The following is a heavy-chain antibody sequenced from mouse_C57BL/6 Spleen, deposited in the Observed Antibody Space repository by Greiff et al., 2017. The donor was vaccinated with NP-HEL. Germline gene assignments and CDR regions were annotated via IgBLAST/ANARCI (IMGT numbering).Heavy chain of an antibody. D-gene: IGHD1-1*01. CDR1: GYTFTSYW. Sequence: VQLQQPGAELVKPGASVKMSCKASGYTFTSYWITWVKQRPGQGLEWIGDIYPGSGSTNYNEKFKSKATLTVDTSSSTAYMQLSSLTSEDSAVYYCARSPTTVVSHLDYWGQGTTLTVSS. V-gene: IGHV1-55*01. CDR2: IYPGSGST. J-gene: IGHJ2*01. CDR3: ARSPTTVVSHLDY.